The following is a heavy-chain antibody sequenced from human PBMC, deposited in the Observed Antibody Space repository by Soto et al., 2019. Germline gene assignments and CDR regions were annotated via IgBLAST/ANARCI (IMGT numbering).Heavy chain of an antibody. CDR2: IYDTGRT. CDR3: ARDRGGTFHL. CDR1: GGSISSYY. V-gene: IGHV4-59*01. Sequence: SETLSLTSTVSGGSISSYYWSWFRQSPGKGLEWIGSIYDTGRTNYNPSLESRVTISVDRSKNQFSLKLTSVTAADRAVYYCARDRGGTFHLWAQGALVTVSS. D-gene: IGHD1-26*01. J-gene: IGHJ1*01.